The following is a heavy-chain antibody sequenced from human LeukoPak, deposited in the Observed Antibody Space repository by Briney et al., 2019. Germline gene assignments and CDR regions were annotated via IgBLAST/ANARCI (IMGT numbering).Heavy chain of an antibody. D-gene: IGHD2-2*01. CDR1: GFIVSSKY. CDR2: IYSDGRT. Sequence: GGSLRLSCAASGFIVSSKYMSWVRQAPGKGLEWVSVIYSDGRTYYADSVKGRFTISRDNSKNTLYLQMNSLRAEDTAVYYCAKDNPIEKVPGLGPGYWGQGTLLTVSS. CDR3: AKDNPIEKVPGLGPGY. V-gene: IGHV3-53*05. J-gene: IGHJ4*02.